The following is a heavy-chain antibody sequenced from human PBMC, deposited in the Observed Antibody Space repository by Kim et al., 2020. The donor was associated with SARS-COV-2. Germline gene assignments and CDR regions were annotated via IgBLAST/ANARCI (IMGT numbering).Heavy chain of an antibody. CDR1: GFTFSSFA. Sequence: GGSLRLSCTATGFTFSSFAMSWVRQAPGKGLEWVSGITNSGDKRHYADAVKGRFIISRDNYKNMLYLLMDNLRGEDTALYYCAKVIAPVDAWGPGTLVS. V-gene: IGHV3-23*01. J-gene: IGHJ5*01. CDR2: ITNSGDKR. D-gene: IGHD3-22*01. CDR3: AKVIAPVDA.